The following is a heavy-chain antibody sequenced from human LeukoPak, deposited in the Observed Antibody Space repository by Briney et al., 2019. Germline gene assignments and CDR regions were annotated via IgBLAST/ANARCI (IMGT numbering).Heavy chain of an antibody. CDR1: GFTFSSYA. J-gene: IGHJ4*02. CDR2: ISNNGGST. D-gene: IGHD6-19*01. Sequence: GESLKISCAASGFTFSSYAMHWVRQAPGKGLEYVSAISNNGGSTYYANSVKGRFTISRDNSKNTLYLQMGSLRAEDMAVYYCARLSVAVVDADYWGQGTLVTVSS. CDR3: ARLSVAVVDADY. V-gene: IGHV3-64*01.